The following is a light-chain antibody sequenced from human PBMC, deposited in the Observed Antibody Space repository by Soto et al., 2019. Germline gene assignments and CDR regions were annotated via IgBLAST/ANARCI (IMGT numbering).Light chain of an antibody. V-gene: IGLV1-47*01. CDR1: SPNIGSNY. Sequence: QSVLTQPPSASGTPGQTVTISCSGSSPNIGSNYVHWYQQFPGTAPKLLIYRSDQRPSGVPDRFSGSKSGTSASLAISGLRSEDEADYYCAAWDESLSSRVFGGGTQLTVL. J-gene: IGLJ2*01. CDR2: RSD. CDR3: AAWDESLSSRV.